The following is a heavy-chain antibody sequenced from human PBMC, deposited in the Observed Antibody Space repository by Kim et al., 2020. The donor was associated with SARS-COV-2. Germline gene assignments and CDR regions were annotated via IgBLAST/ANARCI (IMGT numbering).Heavy chain of an antibody. Sequence: GGSLRLSCAASGFTFSSYAMHWVRQAPGKGLEWVAVISYDGSNKYYADSVKGRFTISRDNSKNTLYLQMNSLRAEDTAVYYCARTAEIAVAGTAFDYWGQGTLVTVSS. J-gene: IGHJ4*02. V-gene: IGHV3-30*04. CDR3: ARTAEIAVAGTAFDY. CDR1: GFTFSSYA. D-gene: IGHD6-19*01. CDR2: ISYDGSNK.